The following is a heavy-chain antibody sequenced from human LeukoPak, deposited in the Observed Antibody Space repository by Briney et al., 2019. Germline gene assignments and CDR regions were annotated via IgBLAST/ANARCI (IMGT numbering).Heavy chain of an antibody. V-gene: IGHV1-69*13. CDR1: GGTFSSYA. J-gene: IGHJ4*02. Sequence: SVKVSCKASGGTFSSYAISWVRQAPGQGPEWMGGIIPIFGTANYAQKFQGRVTITADESTSTAYMELSSLRSEDTAVYYCASPIAVAGTPARGPETLGNFDYWGQGTLVTVSS. CDR2: IIPIFGTA. D-gene: IGHD6-19*01. CDR3: ASPIAVAGTPARGPETLGNFDY.